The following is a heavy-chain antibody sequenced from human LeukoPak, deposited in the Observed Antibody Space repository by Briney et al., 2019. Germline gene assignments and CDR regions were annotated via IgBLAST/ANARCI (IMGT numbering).Heavy chain of an antibody. V-gene: IGHV3-30*03. D-gene: IGHD3-22*01. Sequence: PGRSLRLSCAAPGFTFSSYGMHWVRQAPGKGLEWVAVISYDGSNKYYADSVKGRFTISRDNSKNTLYLQMNSLRAEDTAVYYCARGPYYYDSSGYYPPFDYWGQGTLVTVSS. CDR1: GFTFSSYG. J-gene: IGHJ4*02. CDR3: ARGPYYYDSSGYYPPFDY. CDR2: ISYDGSNK.